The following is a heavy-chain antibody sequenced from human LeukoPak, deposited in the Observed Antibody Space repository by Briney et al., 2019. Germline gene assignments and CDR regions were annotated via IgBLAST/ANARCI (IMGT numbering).Heavy chain of an antibody. Sequence: GGSLRLSCAASGFTFSSYAMSWVRQAPGKGLEWVSAISGSGGSTYYADSVKGRFTISRDNSKNTLFLQMNSLRAEDTAVYYCARAGLGYCSSTSCYLGFDPWGQGTLVTVSS. CDR2: ISGSGGST. V-gene: IGHV3-23*01. D-gene: IGHD2-2*01. J-gene: IGHJ5*02. CDR1: GFTFSSYA. CDR3: ARAGLGYCSSTSCYLGFDP.